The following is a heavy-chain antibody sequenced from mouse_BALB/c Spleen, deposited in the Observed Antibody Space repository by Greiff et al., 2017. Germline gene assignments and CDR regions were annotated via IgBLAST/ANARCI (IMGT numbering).Heavy chain of an antibody. J-gene: IGHJ1*01. CDR1: GFTFSSYT. Sequence: EVKLMESGGGLVQPGGSLKLSCAASGFTFSSYTMSWVRQTPEKRLEWVAYISNGGGSTYYPDTVKGRFTISRDNAKNTLYLQMSSLKSEDTAMYYCARHPDYDGYWYFDVWGAGTTVTGSS. D-gene: IGHD2-4*01. CDR2: ISNGGGST. V-gene: IGHV5-12-2*01. CDR3: ARHPDYDGYWYFDV.